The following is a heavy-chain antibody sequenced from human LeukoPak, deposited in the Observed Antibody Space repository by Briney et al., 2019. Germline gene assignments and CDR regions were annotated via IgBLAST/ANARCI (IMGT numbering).Heavy chain of an antibody. CDR2: IWHDGSGK. J-gene: IGHJ4*02. V-gene: IGHV3-33*01. Sequence: GRSLTLSCAASGFTFSNYGMHWVRQAPGKGLEWVAIIWHDGSGKYYADSVKGRFTISRDNSKNTLYLQMNSLRAEDTAVYYCARDYDSSGYYHLDYWGQGTLVTVSS. CDR1: GFTFSNYG. CDR3: ARDYDSSGYYHLDY. D-gene: IGHD3-22*01.